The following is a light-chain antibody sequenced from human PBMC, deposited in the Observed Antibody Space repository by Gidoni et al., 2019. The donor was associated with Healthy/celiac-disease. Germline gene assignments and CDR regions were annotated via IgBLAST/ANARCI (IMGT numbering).Light chain of an antibody. V-gene: IGKV1-8*01. CDR2: AAS. CDR1: QGISSY. CDR3: LQYYSYPLT. Sequence: AIRMTQSPSSFSASTGDRVTITCRASQGISSYIAWYQQKPGKAPKLLIYAASTLQSVVPSRFSGSGSGTDFTLTISCLQSEDFATYYCLQYYSYPLTVXGXTKVEIK. J-gene: IGKJ4*01.